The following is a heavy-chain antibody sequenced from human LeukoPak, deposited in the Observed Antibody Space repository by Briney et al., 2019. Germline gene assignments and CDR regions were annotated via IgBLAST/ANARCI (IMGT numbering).Heavy chain of an antibody. Sequence: GGSLRLSCAASGFTFSSYSMNWVRQAPGKGLEWVSFISTSGATIYYADSVKGRFTISRDNAKNSLYLQMSSLRAEDTAVYYCAREGPYSSSNDWGQGTLVTVSS. CDR2: ISTSGATI. D-gene: IGHD6-6*01. CDR1: GFTFSSYS. J-gene: IGHJ4*02. CDR3: AREGPYSSSND. V-gene: IGHV3-48*01.